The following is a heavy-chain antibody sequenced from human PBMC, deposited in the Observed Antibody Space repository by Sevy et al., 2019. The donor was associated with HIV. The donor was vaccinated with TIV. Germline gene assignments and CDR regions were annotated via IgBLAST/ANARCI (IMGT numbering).Heavy chain of an antibody. CDR3: ARDSNSGYYYYYAMDV. Sequence: GGSLRLSCAASGFIFSNYAMHWVRQAPGKGLEWVAVISYDGINKYYADSLKGRFTISRDNSKNTRYVQMNSLRAEDTAVYYCARDSNSGYYYYYAMDVWGQGTTVTVSS. CDR2: ISYDGINK. D-gene: IGHD1-26*01. CDR1: GFIFSNYA. V-gene: IGHV3-30-3*01. J-gene: IGHJ6*02.